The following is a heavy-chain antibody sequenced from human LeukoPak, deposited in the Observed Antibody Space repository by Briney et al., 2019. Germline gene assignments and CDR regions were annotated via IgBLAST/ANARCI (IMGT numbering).Heavy chain of an antibody. J-gene: IGHJ4*02. Sequence: GGSLRLSCAASGFTFSSYAMSWVRQAPGKGLEWVSAISGSGGSAYYADSVKGRFTISRDNSKNTLYLQMNSLRAEDTAVYYCAKDGSGSYYRFDYWGQGTLVTVSS. CDR3: AKDGSGSYYRFDY. V-gene: IGHV3-23*01. CDR2: ISGSGGSA. CDR1: GFTFSSYA. D-gene: IGHD3-10*01.